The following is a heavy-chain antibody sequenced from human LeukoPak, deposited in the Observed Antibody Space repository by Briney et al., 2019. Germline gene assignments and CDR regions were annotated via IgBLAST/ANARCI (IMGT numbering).Heavy chain of an antibody. CDR2: INPNSGGT. V-gene: IGHV1-2*02. CDR3: ARGQITMVRGVAPGNEHYYMDV. Sequence: GASVKVSCKASGYTFTGYYMHWVRQAPGQGLEWMGWINPNSGGTNYAQKFQGRVTMARDTSISTAYMELSSLRSEDTAVYYCARGQITMVRGVAPGNEHYYMDVWGKGTTVTISS. CDR1: GYTFTGYY. J-gene: IGHJ6*03. D-gene: IGHD3-10*01.